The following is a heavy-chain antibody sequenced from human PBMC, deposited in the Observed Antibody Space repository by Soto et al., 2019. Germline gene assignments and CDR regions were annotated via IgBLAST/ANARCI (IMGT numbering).Heavy chain of an antibody. CDR1: GYTFTSYD. V-gene: IGHV1-8*01. CDR2: MNPNSGNT. D-gene: IGHD2-2*01. Sequence: VQLVQSGAEVKKPGASVKVSCKASGYTFTSYDINWVRQATGQGLEWMGWMNPNSGNTGYAQKFQGRVTMTRNTAISPAYMELSSLRSNDTAVDYWARFRVEDRLLRYYYCGMDVWGQGTTVTFSS. CDR3: ARFRVEDRLLRYYYCGMDV. J-gene: IGHJ6*02.